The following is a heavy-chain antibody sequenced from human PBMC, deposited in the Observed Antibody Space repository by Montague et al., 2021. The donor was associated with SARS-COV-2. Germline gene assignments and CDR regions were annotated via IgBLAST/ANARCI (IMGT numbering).Heavy chain of an antibody. D-gene: IGHD3-10*01. V-gene: IGHV3-21*01. J-gene: IGHJ6*02. CDR3: ARDPLDYGLWSSGSYYNAYYYYYGMDV. Sequence: SLRLSCAAYGFTFSSYRMNWVRQAPGKGLEWVSSISSSSSYIYYADSVKGRFTISRDNAKNSLYLQMNSLRAEDTAVYYCARDPLDYGLWSSGSYYNAYYYYYGMDVWGQGTTVTVSS. CDR1: GFTFSSYR. CDR2: ISSSSSYI.